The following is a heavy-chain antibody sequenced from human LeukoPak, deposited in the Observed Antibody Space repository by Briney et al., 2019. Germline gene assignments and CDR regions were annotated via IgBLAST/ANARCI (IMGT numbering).Heavy chain of an antibody. CDR3: AKYIPYRYGMDV. V-gene: IGHV3-33*06. CDR2: IWYDGSKK. D-gene: IGHD2-21*01. J-gene: IGHJ6*02. CDR1: GFTFSSYG. Sequence: GGSLRLSCAASGFTFSSYGMHWVRQAPGKGLEWVAVIWYDGSKKYYADSVKGRFTISRDNSKNTLYLQMNSLRAEDTAVYYCAKYIPYRYGMDVWGQGTTVTVSS.